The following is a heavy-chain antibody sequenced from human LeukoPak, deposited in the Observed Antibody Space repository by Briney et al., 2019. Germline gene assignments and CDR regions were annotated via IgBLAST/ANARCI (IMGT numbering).Heavy chain of an antibody. CDR3: ARSTGSTMFIDY. CDR2: IYHSGNT. V-gene: IGHV4-59*01. J-gene: IGHJ4*02. Sequence: SETLSLTCTVSGGSISPYYWSWIRQPPGKGLEWLGYIYHSGNTEYKPSLKSRVAMSVDTSKNQFSLRLSSVTAADTAVYYCARSTGSTMFIDYWGQGTLVTVSS. D-gene: IGHD3-10*02. CDR1: GGSISPYY.